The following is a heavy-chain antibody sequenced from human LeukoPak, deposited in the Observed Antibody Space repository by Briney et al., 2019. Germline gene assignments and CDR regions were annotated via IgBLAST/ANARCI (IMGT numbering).Heavy chain of an antibody. CDR3: ARAESGYSYGYRYYYMDV. J-gene: IGHJ6*03. V-gene: IGHV4-39*07. CDR2: IYSSGNT. CDR1: GASISSSNYY. Sequence: SETLSLTCAVSGASISSSNYYWGWVRQSPGKGLEWIGNIYSSGNTNYNPSLKSRVTISVDTSKNQFSLKLSSVTAADTAVYYCARAESGYSYGYRYYYMDVWGKGTTVTISS. D-gene: IGHD5-18*01.